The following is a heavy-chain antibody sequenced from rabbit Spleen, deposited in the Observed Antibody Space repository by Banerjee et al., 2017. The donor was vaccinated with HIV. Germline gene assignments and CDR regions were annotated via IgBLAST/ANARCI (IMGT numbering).Heavy chain of an antibody. CDR3: ARDLVAVIGWNFNL. J-gene: IGHJ4*01. CDR2: INAVTGKA. CDR1: GFSFSSNYF. D-gene: IGHD1-1*01. Sequence: QEQLVESGGGLVQPEGSLTLTCTASGFSFSSNYFMCWVRQAPGKGLEWIACINAVTGKAVYASWAKGRFTFSKTSSTTVTLQMTSLTAADTATYFCARDLVAVIGWNFNLWGQGTLVNVS. V-gene: IGHV1S45*01.